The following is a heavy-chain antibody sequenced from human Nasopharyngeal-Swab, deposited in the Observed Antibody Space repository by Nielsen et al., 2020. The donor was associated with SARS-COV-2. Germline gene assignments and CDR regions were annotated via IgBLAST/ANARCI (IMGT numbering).Heavy chain of an antibody. Sequence: GESLKISCAASGFTFSDYYMSWLRPAPGKGLEYISYISGSGGTIYYGDSMKGRFTISRDNAKNSLYLQMNSLRAEDTAVYYCARDRANWDFDYWGQGTLVTVSS. CDR3: ARDRANWDFDY. V-gene: IGHV3-11*04. CDR2: ISGSGGTI. J-gene: IGHJ4*02. D-gene: IGHD7-27*01. CDR1: GFTFSDYY.